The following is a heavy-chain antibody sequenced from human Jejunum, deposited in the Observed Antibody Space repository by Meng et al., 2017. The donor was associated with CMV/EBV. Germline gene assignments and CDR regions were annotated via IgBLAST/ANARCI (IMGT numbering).Heavy chain of an antibody. CDR2: IRSKANNYVT. D-gene: IGHD2-21*02. CDR1: GFTFSGSG. CDR3: TRTSYCGGDCYSAYFDS. J-gene: IGHJ4*02. Sequence: EVQLVESGGDLVQPGGSLKVSGAASGFTFSGSGIHWVRQASVKGLEWVGRIRSKANNYVTEYAASVKGRFTISRDDSRNTAFLQMNGLKTDDTAVYYCTRTSYCGGDCYSAYFDSWGQGTLVTVAS. V-gene: IGHV3-73*02.